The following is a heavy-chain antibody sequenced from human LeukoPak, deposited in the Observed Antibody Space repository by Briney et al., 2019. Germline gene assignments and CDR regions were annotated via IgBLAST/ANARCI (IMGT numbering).Heavy chain of an antibody. Sequence: SETLSLTCTVSGGSISSYYWSWIRRPAGKGLEWIGRIYSSGSTNYNPSLKSRVTMSVDASKNQFSLKLSSVTAADTAVYYCARVSSTGRYDYWGQGTLVTVSS. CDR1: GGSISSYY. CDR2: IYSSGST. D-gene: IGHD6-19*01. J-gene: IGHJ4*02. V-gene: IGHV4-4*07. CDR3: ARVSSTGRYDY.